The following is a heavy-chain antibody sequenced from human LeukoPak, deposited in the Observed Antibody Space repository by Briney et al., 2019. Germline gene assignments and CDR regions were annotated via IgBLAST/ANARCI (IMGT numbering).Heavy chain of an antibody. CDR1: GGSFSGYY. J-gene: IGHJ5*02. Sequence: SETLSLTCAVYGGSFSGYYWSWIRQPPGKGLEWIGEINHSGSTNYNPSLKSRVTISADTSKNQFSLKLSSVTAADTAVYYCARGAPYVVVVVAATGRWFDPWGQGTLVTVSS. D-gene: IGHD2-15*01. CDR3: ARGAPYVVVVVAATGRWFDP. V-gene: IGHV4-34*01. CDR2: INHSGST.